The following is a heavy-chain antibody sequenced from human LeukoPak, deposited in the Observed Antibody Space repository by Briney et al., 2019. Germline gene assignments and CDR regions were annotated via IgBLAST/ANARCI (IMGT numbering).Heavy chain of an antibody. Sequence: GGSLRLSCEASGFTFSSYAMSWVRQAPGKGLEWASSISGSGGSTFYADSVKGRFTISRDNSKNTLYLQMNSLRAEDTAVYYCARLGSGWWYFDYWGQGTLVTVSS. CDR3: ARLGSGWWYFDY. CDR2: ISGSGGST. J-gene: IGHJ4*02. D-gene: IGHD6-19*01. CDR1: GFTFSSYA. V-gene: IGHV3-23*01.